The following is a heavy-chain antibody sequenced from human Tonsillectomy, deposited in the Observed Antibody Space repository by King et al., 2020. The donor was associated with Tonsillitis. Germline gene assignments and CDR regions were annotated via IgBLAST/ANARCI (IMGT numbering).Heavy chain of an antibody. CDR2: ISAYNGDT. V-gene: IGHV1-18*04. D-gene: IGHD3/OR15-3a*01. CDR3: ARLDGWHGAYSP. Sequence: VQLVQSGAEMKKPGASVKVSCKTSGYTFSSYGVSWVRQAPGQGLEWLGWISAYNGDTNYAQKLQGRVTMTTDTSTNTAYMELRSLRSDDTAVYYCARLDGWHGAYSPWGQGTLVTVSS. J-gene: IGHJ5*02. CDR1: GYTFSSYG.